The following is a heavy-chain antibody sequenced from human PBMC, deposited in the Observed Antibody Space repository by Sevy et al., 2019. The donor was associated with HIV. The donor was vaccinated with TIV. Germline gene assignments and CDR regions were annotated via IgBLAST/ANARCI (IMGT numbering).Heavy chain of an antibody. CDR2: IIPGFSST. CDR1: GGSLNTHA. V-gene: IGHV1-69*13. D-gene: IGHD1-7*01. CDR3: ARGPNGNYLLYYLDY. J-gene: IGHJ4*02. Sequence: ASVKVSCKASGGSLNTHAISWVRQAPGQGLEWMGEIIPGFSSTRYAERFQDRVTLTADEFTSTVYMELTSLKSIDTAVYYCARGPNGNYLLYYLDYWGQGTLVTVSS.